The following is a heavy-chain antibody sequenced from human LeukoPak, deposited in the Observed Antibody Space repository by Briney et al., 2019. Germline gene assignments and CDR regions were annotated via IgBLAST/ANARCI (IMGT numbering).Heavy chain of an antibody. CDR1: GYTFTSYV. D-gene: IGHD6-19*01. CDR3: ARDTNAGYSSGLIDY. Sequence: ASVKVSCKASGYTFTSYVISWVRQAPGQGLEWMGWISAYNGNTNYAQKLQGRVTMTTDTSTSTAYMELRSLRSDDTAVYYCARDTNAGYSSGLIDYWGQGTLVTVSS. J-gene: IGHJ4*02. CDR2: ISAYNGNT. V-gene: IGHV1-18*01.